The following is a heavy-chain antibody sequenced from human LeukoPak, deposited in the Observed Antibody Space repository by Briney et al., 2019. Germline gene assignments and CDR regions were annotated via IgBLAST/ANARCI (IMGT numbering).Heavy chain of an antibody. CDR3: ARGLTVDF. V-gene: IGHV3-7*04. CDR2: IKQDGSEK. J-gene: IGHJ4*02. D-gene: IGHD4/OR15-4a*01. CDR1: GFTFSSYW. Sequence: GGSLRLSCAVSGFTFSSYWMSWVRQAPGKGLEWVANIKQDGSEKYYVDSVKGRFTISRDNAKNSMYLQMNSLRADDTAVFYCARGLTVDFWGQGTLVTVSS.